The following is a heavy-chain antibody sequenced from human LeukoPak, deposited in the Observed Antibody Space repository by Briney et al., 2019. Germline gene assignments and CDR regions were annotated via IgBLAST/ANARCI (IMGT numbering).Heavy chain of an antibody. D-gene: IGHD2-15*01. Sequence: PSETLSLTCAVYGGSFSGYYWSWIRQPPGKGLEWIGEINHSGSTNYNPSLKSRVTISVDTSKNQFSLKLSSVTAADTAVYYCARHTDDIVVVVAAYGFDYWGQGTLVTVSS. J-gene: IGHJ4*02. CDR2: INHSGST. V-gene: IGHV4-34*01. CDR1: GGSFSGYY. CDR3: ARHTDDIVVVVAAYGFDY.